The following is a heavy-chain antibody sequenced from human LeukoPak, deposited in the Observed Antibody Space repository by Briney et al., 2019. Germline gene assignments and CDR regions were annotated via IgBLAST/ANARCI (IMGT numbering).Heavy chain of an antibody. J-gene: IGHJ4*02. D-gene: IGHD5-12*01. CDR1: GGSFSGYY. CDR2: INHSGST. Sequence: PSETLSLTCAVYGGSFSGYYWSWIRQPPGKGLEWIGEINHSGSTNYNPSLKSRVTISVDTSKNQFSLKLSSVTAADTAVYYCARHRSFSGYDPQLDYWGQGTLVTVSP. V-gene: IGHV4-34*01. CDR3: ARHRSFSGYDPQLDY.